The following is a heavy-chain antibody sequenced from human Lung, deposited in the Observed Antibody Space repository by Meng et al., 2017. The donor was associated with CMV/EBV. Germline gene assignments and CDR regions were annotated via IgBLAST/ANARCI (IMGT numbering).Heavy chain of an antibody. CDR1: GGSISSGGFY. V-gene: IGHV4-31*03. Sequence: VQRQGSGPGLVKPSQTLSLTCTVSGGSISSGGFYWSWIRQHPGKGLEWIGYIYYSGSTYYNPSLRSRVAISIDTSKNQFSLKLTSVTAADTAVYFCARTNYGDYNWFDPWGQGTLVTVSS. J-gene: IGHJ5*02. CDR2: IYYSGST. D-gene: IGHD4-17*01. CDR3: ARTNYGDYNWFDP.